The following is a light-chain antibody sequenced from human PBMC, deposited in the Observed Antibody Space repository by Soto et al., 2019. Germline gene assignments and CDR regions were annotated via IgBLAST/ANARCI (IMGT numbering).Light chain of an antibody. CDR2: DVS. V-gene: IGLV2-14*03. CDR3: SSYTTSNTRQIV. J-gene: IGLJ1*01. Sequence: QPVLTQPASVSGSPGHSITISCTNTSSEVGGYNYVSWYQHHPGKAPKLMIYDVSNRPSGVSNRFSGSKSGNTASLTISGLQPEDEADYYCSSYTTSNTRQIVFGTGTKVTV. CDR1: SSEVGGYNY.